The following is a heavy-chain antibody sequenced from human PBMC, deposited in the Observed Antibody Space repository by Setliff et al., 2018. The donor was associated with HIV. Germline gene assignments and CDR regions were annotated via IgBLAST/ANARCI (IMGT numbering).Heavy chain of an antibody. V-gene: IGHV1-69*13. CDR3: ARGPLLAGDGPYYFDY. Sequence: ASVKVSCKASGGTFSDHGITWVRQAPGQGLDWMGGIIPISGTANYAQKFRGRLTITADESTRTAYMELSSLRSEDTAVFYCARGPLLAGDGPYYFDYWGQGTRVTVSS. D-gene: IGHD7-27*01. CDR1: GGTFSDHG. CDR2: IIPISGTA. J-gene: IGHJ4*02.